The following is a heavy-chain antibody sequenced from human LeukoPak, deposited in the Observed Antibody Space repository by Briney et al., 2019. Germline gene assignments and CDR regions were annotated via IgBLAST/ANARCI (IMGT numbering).Heavy chain of an antibody. D-gene: IGHD3-22*01. CDR3: ARTYDSSGYAPWDSFDY. Sequence: PSETLSLTCAVSGGSISSSNWWSWVRQPPGKGLEWIGEIYHSGSTNYNPSLKSRVTISVDKSKNQFSLKLSSVTAADTAVYYCARTYDSSGYAPWDSFDYWGQGTLVTVSS. CDR1: GGSISSSNW. J-gene: IGHJ4*02. CDR2: IYHSGST. V-gene: IGHV4-4*02.